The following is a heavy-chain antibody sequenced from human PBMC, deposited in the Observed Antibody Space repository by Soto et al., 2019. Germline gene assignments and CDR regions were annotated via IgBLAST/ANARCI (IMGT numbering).Heavy chain of an antibody. CDR3: ARGATAYNGSYYYYYGMDV. D-gene: IGHD1-26*01. CDR1: GGTFSSYA. Sequence: QVQLVQSGAEVKKPGSSVKVSCKASGGTFSSYAISWVRQAPGQGLEWMGGIIPIFGTANYAQKFQGRVTITADESTSTAYTELSSLRSEDTAVYYCARGATAYNGSYYYYYGMDVWGQGTTVTVSS. J-gene: IGHJ6*02. CDR2: IIPIFGTA. V-gene: IGHV1-69*01.